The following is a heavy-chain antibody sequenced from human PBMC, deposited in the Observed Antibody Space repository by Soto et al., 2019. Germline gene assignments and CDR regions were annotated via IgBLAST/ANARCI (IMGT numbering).Heavy chain of an antibody. D-gene: IGHD3-3*01. CDR2: IHYSGST. Sequence: LSLTCTVSGDSISTFYWSWIRQPPGKGLEWIGYIHYSGSTNYNPSLKSQVIISVDTSKNQFSLKLSSVTAADTAVYFCARVRSNLFDYWGQGTLVTVSS. J-gene: IGHJ4*02. CDR3: ARVRSNLFDY. CDR1: GDSISTFY. V-gene: IGHV4-59*01.